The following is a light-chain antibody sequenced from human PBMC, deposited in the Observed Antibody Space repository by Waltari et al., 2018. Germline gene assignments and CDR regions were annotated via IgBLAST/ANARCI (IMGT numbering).Light chain of an antibody. CDR2: YVN. V-gene: IGLV2-11*01. Sequence: QSALTQPRSVSGSPGQSVTISCTGANDFVSWYQHHPGKAPRFIIYYVNQRPSGVPDRFSGSKSGNAASLTISGLQPKDEGDYYCSSCADSYTWVFGGGTKLTVL. CDR3: SSCADSYTWV. J-gene: IGLJ3*02. CDR1: NDF.